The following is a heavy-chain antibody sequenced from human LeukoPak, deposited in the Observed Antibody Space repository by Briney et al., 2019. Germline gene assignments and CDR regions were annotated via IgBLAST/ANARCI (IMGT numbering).Heavy chain of an antibody. J-gene: IGHJ4*02. CDR3: ARVRGFSGYAGFDY. CDR2: INPNTGGT. Sequence: ASVKVSCKASGYTFSDYYMHWVRQVPGQGLEWMGWINPNTGGTNYAQKFQGRVTMTRDTSSSTAYMELRRLKSNDTAVFYCARVRGFSGYAGFDYWGQGTLVTVSP. D-gene: IGHD3-22*01. CDR1: GYTFSDYY. V-gene: IGHV1-2*02.